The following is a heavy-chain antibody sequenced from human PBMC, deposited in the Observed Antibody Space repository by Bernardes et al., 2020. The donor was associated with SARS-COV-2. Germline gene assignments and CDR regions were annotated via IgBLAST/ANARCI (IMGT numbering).Heavy chain of an antibody. CDR1: GYTFTSNG. V-gene: IGHV1-18*01. D-gene: IGHD2-2*01. CDR3: ARDSYCSSTSCWQDYYYYYYMDV. CDR2: ISAYNGNT. Sequence: ASVKVSCKASGYTFTSNGISWVRQAPGQGLEWMGWISAYNGNTNYAQKLQGRVTMTTDTSTSTAYMELRSLRSDDTAVYYCARDSYCSSTSCWQDYYYYYYMDVWGKGTTVTVSS. J-gene: IGHJ6*03.